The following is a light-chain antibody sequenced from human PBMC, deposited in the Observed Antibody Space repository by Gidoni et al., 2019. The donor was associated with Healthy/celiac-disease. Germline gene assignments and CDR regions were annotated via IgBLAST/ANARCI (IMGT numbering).Light chain of an antibody. CDR2: DDS. CDR1: NIGSKS. CDR3: QVWDSSSDHVV. V-gene: IGLV3-21*02. Sequence: SYLLTPPPSVSVAPGQTARMTCGGNNIGSKSVHLYQQKLGQAPVLVVYDDSDRPSGIPERYSGSNSGNTATLTISRVEGGDEADYYCQVWDSSSDHVVFGGGTKLTVL. J-gene: IGLJ2*01.